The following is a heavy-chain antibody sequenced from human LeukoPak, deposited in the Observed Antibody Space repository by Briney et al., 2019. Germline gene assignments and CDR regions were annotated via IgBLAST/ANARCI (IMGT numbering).Heavy chain of an antibody. Sequence: QPGGSLRLSCAASGFTFSSYEMNWVRQAPGKGLEWVSYISSSGSTIYYADSVKGRFTISRDNAKNSLYLQMNSLRAEDTAVYYCARVEYCSSASCRENGFFDYWGQGTLVTVSS. J-gene: IGHJ4*02. D-gene: IGHD2-2*01. CDR3: ARVEYCSSASCRENGFFDY. CDR2: ISSSGSTI. V-gene: IGHV3-48*03. CDR1: GFTFSSYE.